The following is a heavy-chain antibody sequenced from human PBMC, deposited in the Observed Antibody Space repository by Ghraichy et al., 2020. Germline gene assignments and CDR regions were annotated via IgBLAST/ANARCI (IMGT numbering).Heavy chain of an antibody. V-gene: IGHV4-4*07. CDR1: GGSISSYY. CDR2: IYTSGST. D-gene: IGHD2-15*01. J-gene: IGHJ5*02. Sequence: SETLSLTCTVSGGSISSYYWSWIRQPAGKGLEWIGRIYTSGSTNYNPSLKSRVTMSVDTSKNQFSLKLSSVTAADTAVYYCARDLNTPPGYCSGGSCLVGFDPWGQGTLVTVSS. CDR3: ARDLNTPPGYCSGGSCLVGFDP.